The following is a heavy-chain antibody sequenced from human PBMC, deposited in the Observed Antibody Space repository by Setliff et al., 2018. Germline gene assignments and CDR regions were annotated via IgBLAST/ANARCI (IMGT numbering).Heavy chain of an antibody. CDR2: INHRGST. V-gene: IGHV4-34*01. CDR3: ARLRGIAVPGAPKYYSPGY. CDR1: GGTFSDYH. D-gene: IGHD6-19*01. Sequence: SETLSLTCAAYGGTFSDYHWTWIRQSPEKGLEWIGEINHRGSTNYNPSLKSRVTISIDTSRDQFSLKLISMIAADTAVYYCARLRGIAVPGAPKYYSPGYWGQGTLVTVSS. J-gene: IGHJ4*02.